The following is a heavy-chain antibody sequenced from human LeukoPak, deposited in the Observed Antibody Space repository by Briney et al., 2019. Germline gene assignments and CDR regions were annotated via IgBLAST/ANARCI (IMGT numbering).Heavy chain of an antibody. J-gene: IGHJ4*02. Sequence: SETLSLTCTVSGVSISSSYWSWIREPPGKGLEWIGYITNSGNTSYNPSLKSRVTISVDTSKNQFSLKLTSVTAADTAVYHCARHGRYFDYWGQGALVTVSS. CDR2: ITNSGNT. CDR1: GVSISSSY. V-gene: IGHV4-59*08. CDR3: ARHGRYFDY.